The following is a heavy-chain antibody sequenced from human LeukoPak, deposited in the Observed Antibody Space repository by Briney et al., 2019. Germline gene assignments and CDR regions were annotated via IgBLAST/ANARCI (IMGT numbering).Heavy chain of an antibody. V-gene: IGHV3-72*01. CDR1: GFTFSDHY. Sequence: PGGSLRLSCAASGFTFSDHYMDWVRQAPGKGLERVGRTRNKANSYTTEYAASVKGRFTISRDDSKNSLYLQMNSLKTEDTAVYYCARGELARGGGDCYIFDYWGQGTLVTVSS. D-gene: IGHD2-21*01. CDR2: TRNKANSYTT. J-gene: IGHJ4*02. CDR3: ARGELARGGGDCYIFDY.